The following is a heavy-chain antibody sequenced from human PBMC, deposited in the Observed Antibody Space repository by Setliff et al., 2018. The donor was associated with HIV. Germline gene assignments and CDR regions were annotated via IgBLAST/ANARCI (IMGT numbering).Heavy chain of an antibody. V-gene: IGHV4-34*01. CDR3: AGGPGTTSIDY. D-gene: IGHD1-26*01. CDR2: INHSGST. Sequence: SETLSLTCAVYGGSFSGHYWSWIRQPPGKGPEWIGEINHSGSTNYNMSLWSRVTISLDASRNQFSLELISVTAADTAVYYCAGGPGTTSIDYWAQGTLVTVSS. CDR1: GGSFSGHY. J-gene: IGHJ4*02.